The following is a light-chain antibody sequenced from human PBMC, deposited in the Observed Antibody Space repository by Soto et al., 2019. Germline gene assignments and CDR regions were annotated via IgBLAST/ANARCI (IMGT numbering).Light chain of an antibody. J-gene: IGKJ3*01. CDR2: GAS. V-gene: IGKV3-20*01. Sequence: EIVLTQSPGTLSLSPGERATLSCRASQSVSSSYLAWYQQKPGQAPRLLIYGASSRVTGIPARFTGNGSGTDVTLPTSRLEPEYFAVHYCRQYGRSPIFTFGPGTKVDV. CDR1: QSVSSSY. CDR3: RQYGRSPIFT.